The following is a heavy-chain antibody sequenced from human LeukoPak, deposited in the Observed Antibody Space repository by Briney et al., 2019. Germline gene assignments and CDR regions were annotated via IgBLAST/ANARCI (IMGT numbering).Heavy chain of an antibody. CDR1: GFTFSSYA. CDR2: LTGSGSST. J-gene: IGHJ4*02. Sequence: PGGSLRLSCAASGFTFSSYAMGWVRQAPGKGLEWLSALTGSGSSTYYADSVKGRFTISRDNSMNTLSLQMNSLRAEDTALYYCAKDRYSSGRVFDYWGQGTLVTVSS. V-gene: IGHV3-23*01. D-gene: IGHD6-19*01. CDR3: AKDRYSSGRVFDY.